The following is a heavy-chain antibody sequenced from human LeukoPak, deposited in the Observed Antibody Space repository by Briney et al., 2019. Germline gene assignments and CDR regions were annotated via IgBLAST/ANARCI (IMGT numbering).Heavy chain of an antibody. V-gene: IGHV4-4*07. CDR3: ARDKGGGSSLDY. CDR2: IYSTGST. D-gene: IGHD6-6*01. CDR1: SGSIRSYY. Sequence: SETVSLTCSVFSGSIRSYYWNWIRQPAGQGLEWIGRIYSTGSTNYNPSLKSRVTMSIDTSKKQFSLKVNSVTAADTAVYYCARDKGGGSSLDYWGQGTLVTVSS. J-gene: IGHJ4*02.